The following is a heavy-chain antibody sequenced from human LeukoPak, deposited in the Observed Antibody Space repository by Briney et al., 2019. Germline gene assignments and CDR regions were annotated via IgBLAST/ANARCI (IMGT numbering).Heavy chain of an antibody. CDR1: GFTFSSYS. J-gene: IGHJ4*02. CDR2: ISSSSSTI. V-gene: IGHV3-48*04. Sequence: GGSLRLSCAASGFTFSSYSMNRVRQAPGKGLEWVSYISSSSSTIYYADSVKGRFTISRDNAKNSLYLQMNSLRAEDTTVYYCARDVGFGESPSSYFDYWGQGTLVTVSS. CDR3: ARDVGFGESPSSYFDY. D-gene: IGHD3-10*01.